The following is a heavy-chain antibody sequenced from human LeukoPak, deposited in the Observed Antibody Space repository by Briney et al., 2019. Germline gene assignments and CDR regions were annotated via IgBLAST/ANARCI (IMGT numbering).Heavy chain of an antibody. V-gene: IGHV3-48*03. CDR2: ISSSGSTI. CDR1: GFTFSSYE. CDR3: ARDQAGRHSDY. J-gene: IGHJ4*02. D-gene: IGHD6-13*01. Sequence: PGGSLRLSCAASGFTFSSYEMNWVRQAPGKGLEWVSYISSSGSTIYYADSVKGRFTISRDTAKNSLYLQMNSLRAEDSAVYYCARDQAGRHSDYWGQGTLVTVSS.